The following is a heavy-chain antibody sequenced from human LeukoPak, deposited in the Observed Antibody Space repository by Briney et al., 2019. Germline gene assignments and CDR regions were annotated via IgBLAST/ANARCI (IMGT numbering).Heavy chain of an antibody. V-gene: IGHV4-59*01. CDR2: IYYSGST. CDR3: ARRAGYTSSWYEY. CDR1: GGSISSYY. Sequence: PSETLSLTCTVSGGSISSYYWSWIRQTPGKGLEWIGDIYYSGSTNYNPSLKSRVTISVDTAKNQLSLKLSSVTAADTAVYYCARRAGYTSSWYEYWGQGTLVTVSS. J-gene: IGHJ4*02. D-gene: IGHD6-13*01.